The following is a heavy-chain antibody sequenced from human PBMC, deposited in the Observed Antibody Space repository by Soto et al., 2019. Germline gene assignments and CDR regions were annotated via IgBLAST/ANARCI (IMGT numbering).Heavy chain of an antibody. V-gene: IGHV3-30-3*01. CDR3: GRCSSTSCHLGADY. CDR1: GFTFSSYA. CDR2: ISHDGSNK. D-gene: IGHD2-2*01. J-gene: IGHJ4*02. Sequence: GSLRLSCAASGFTFSSYAMHWVHQAPGKGLEWVALISHDGSNKYYADSVKGRFTISRDNSKNTLYLQMNSLRTEDTSVYYCGRCSSTSCHLGADYWGQGTLVTVSS.